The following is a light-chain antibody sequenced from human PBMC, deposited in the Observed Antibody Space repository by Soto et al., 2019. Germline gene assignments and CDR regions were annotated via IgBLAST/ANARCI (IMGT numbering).Light chain of an antibody. CDR1: QSISSY. CDR2: AAS. J-gene: IGKJ4*01. Sequence: DIQMTQAPSSLSASVGDRVTITCRASQSISSYLNWYQQKPGKAPKLLIYAASSLQSGVPSRFSGSGYGTDFTLTIGSLQPEDFATYYCQQSYSTPLTFGGGNKVEIK. V-gene: IGKV1-39*01. CDR3: QQSYSTPLT.